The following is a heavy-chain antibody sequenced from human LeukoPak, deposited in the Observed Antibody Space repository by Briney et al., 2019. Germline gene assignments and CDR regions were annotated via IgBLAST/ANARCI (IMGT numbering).Heavy chain of an antibody. V-gene: IGHV3-30*04. D-gene: IGHD5-18*01. Sequence: GRSLRLSCAASGFTFSSYAMHWVRQAPGMGLEWVAVISYDGSNKYYADSVKGRFTISRDNSKNTLYLQMNSLRAEDTAVYYCARDSGYSYLDYWGQGTLVTVSS. CDR1: GFTFSSYA. CDR3: ARDSGYSYLDY. J-gene: IGHJ4*02. CDR2: ISYDGSNK.